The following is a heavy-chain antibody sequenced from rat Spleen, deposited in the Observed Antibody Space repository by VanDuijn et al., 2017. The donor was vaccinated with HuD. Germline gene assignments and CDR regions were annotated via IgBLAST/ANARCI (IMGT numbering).Heavy chain of an antibody. Sequence: EVQLVESDGGLVQPGRSLKLSCAASGFTFSSYDMAWVRQAPTKGLEWVASISPSGGSTFYRDSVKGRFTISRDIAKNTLYLQMDSLRSEDTATYYCATTPLYYSGDPYYFDYWGQGVMVTVSS. CDR2: ISPSGGST. J-gene: IGHJ2*01. V-gene: IGHV5-19*01. D-gene: IGHD1-1*01. CDR3: ATTPLYYSGDPYYFDY. CDR1: GFTFSSYD.